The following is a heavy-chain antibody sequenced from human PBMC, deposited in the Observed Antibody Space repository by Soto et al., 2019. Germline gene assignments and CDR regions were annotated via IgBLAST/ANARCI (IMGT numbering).Heavy chain of an antibody. Sequence: QVQLVESGGGVVQPGRSLRLSCVASGFTFSSYAMHWVRQAPGKGLEWVAVISYGGSNKYYADSVKGRFTISRDNSKNTLYLQMNSLRAEDTAVYYCAREIMGPFDYWGQGTLVTVSS. CDR1: GFTFSSYA. CDR3: AREIMGPFDY. V-gene: IGHV3-30-3*01. CDR2: ISYGGSNK. D-gene: IGHD3-16*01. J-gene: IGHJ4*02.